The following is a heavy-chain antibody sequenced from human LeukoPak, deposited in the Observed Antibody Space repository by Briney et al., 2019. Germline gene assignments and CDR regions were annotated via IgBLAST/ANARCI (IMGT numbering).Heavy chain of an antibody. D-gene: IGHD3-22*01. Sequence: GASVKVSCKASGYTFTGYYMHWVRQAPGQGLEWMGWINPNSGGTNYAQKLQGRVTMTTDTSTSTAYMELRSLRSDDTAVYYCARDPNPYYYDSSGPQDYWGQGTLVTVSP. CDR1: GYTFTGYY. CDR2: INPNSGGT. J-gene: IGHJ4*02. CDR3: ARDPNPYYYDSSGPQDY. V-gene: IGHV1-2*02.